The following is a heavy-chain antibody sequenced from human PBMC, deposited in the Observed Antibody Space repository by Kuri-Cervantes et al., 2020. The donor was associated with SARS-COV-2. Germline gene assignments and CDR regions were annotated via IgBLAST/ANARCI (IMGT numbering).Heavy chain of an antibody. CDR3: TRGVSGTPIPRVDY. CDR1: GFTFGDYA. J-gene: IGHJ4*02. D-gene: IGHD2-15*01. Sequence: GGSLRLSCTASGFTFGDYAMSWFRQAPGKGLEWVGFIRSKAYGGTTEYAASVKGRFTISRDDSKSIAYLQMNSLKTEDTAVYYCTRGVSGTPIPRVDYWGKGTLVTVSS. CDR2: IRSKAYGGTT. V-gene: IGHV3-49*03.